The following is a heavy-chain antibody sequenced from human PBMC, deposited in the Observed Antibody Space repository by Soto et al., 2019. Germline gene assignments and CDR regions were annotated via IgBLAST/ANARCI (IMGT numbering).Heavy chain of an antibody. CDR1: GYTFTSYY. D-gene: IGHD5-18*01. Sequence: ASVKVSCKASGYTFTSYYMHWVRQAPGQGLEWMGIINPSGGSTSYAQKFQGRVTMTRDTSTSTVYMELSSLRSEDTAGYYCARDYRYSDGYEVLAYWGQGTLVTVSS. J-gene: IGHJ4*02. CDR2: INPSGGST. CDR3: ARDYRYSDGYEVLAY. V-gene: IGHV1-46*01.